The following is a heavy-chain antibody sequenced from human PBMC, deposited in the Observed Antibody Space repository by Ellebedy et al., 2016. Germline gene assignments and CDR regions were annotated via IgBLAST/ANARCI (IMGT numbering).Heavy chain of an antibody. V-gene: IGHV1-18*01. CDR1: GGTFSSYA. J-gene: IGHJ4*02. CDR3: ARVSVGATEYFDY. CDR2: ISAYNGNT. Sequence: ASVKVSCXASGGTFSSYAISWVRQAPGQGLEWMGWISAYNGNTNYAQKFQGRVTMTRDTSISTAYMELSRLRSDDTAVYYCARVSVGATEYFDYWGQGTLVTVSS. D-gene: IGHD3-16*01.